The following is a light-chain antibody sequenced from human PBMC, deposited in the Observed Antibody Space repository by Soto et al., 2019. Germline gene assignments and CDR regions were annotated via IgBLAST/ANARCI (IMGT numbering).Light chain of an antibody. CDR3: LQHYNYPRP. V-gene: IGKV1-6*01. Sequence: MQVTQDPSSLSASVRDRITITCRASQSIRSYLNWYQQKPGKAPKLLISSASTLQSGVPSRFSGSGSGTDFTLTISSLQPEDFASYVCLQHYNYPRPFGQRTK. J-gene: IGKJ1*01. CDR2: SAS. CDR1: QSIRSY.